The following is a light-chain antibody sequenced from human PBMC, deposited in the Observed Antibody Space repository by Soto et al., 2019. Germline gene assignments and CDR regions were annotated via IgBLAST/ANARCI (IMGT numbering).Light chain of an antibody. V-gene: IGKV1-39*01. CDR2: SSS. CDR3: QQSFSSRWT. CDR1: QGIITY. J-gene: IGKJ1*01. Sequence: DIQLTQSPSSLSASVEDSVTITCRASQGIITYLNWYQQKPGKAPNLLIYSSSTLQSGVPSRFSGSGSGTDFTLTISSLQPEEFATYYCQQSFSSRWTFGKGTKVDIK.